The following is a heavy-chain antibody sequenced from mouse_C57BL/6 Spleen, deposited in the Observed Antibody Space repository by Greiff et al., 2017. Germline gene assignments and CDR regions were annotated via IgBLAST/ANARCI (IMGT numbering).Heavy chain of an antibody. CDR2: FYPGSGSI. J-gene: IGHJ4*01. CDR1: GYTFTEYT. V-gene: IGHV1-62-2*01. D-gene: IGHD2-5*01. CDR3: ARHEGCSNYLYYYAMDY. Sequence: VQLQQSGAELVKPGASVKLSCKASGYTFTEYTIHWVKQRSGQGLEWIGWFYPGSGSIKYNEKFKDKATLTADKSSSTVYMELSRLTSEDSAVYFCARHEGCSNYLYYYAMDYWGQGTSVTVSS.